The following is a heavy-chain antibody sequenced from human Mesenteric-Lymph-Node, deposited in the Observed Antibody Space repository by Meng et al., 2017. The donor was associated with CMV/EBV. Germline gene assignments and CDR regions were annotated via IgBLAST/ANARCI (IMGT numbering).Heavy chain of an antibody. CDR2: IRGNGASA. V-gene: IGHV3-23*01. Sequence: GESLKISCAASGFSFSAYTMTWVRQAPGKGLEWVSRIRGNGASAAYADSVRDRFAIFRDNSQNTLYLQMNSLRAEDTAVYYCALIGYCSSTSCSPPNWFDPWGQGTLVTVSS. D-gene: IGHD2-2*01. CDR3: ALIGYCSSTSCSPPNWFDP. J-gene: IGHJ5*02. CDR1: GFSFSAYT.